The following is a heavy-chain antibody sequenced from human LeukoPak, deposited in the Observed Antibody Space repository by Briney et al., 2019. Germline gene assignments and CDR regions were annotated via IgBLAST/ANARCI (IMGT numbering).Heavy chain of an antibody. CDR1: GGTFSSYA. CDR2: MNPKSGNS. CDR3: ARGRRAVRGVIPFNYGMDV. V-gene: IGHV1-8*02. J-gene: IGHJ6*02. Sequence: ASVKVSCKASGGTFSSYAINWVRQAPGQGLEWMGWMNPKSGNSESTRNFQGRVTMTRDTSIDTAFLEVSSLTSDDTAVYYCARGRRAVRGVIPFNYGMDVWGLGTTVTVSS. D-gene: IGHD3-10*01.